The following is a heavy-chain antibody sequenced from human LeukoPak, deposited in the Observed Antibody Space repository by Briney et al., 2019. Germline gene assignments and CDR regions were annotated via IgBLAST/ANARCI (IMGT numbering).Heavy chain of an antibody. D-gene: IGHD7-27*01. J-gene: IGHJ6*02. CDR3: ARQRSLTGNYYYYELDV. CDR2: INHSGST. Sequence: SETLSLTCAVYGGSFSGYYWSWIRQPPGKGLEWIGEINHSGSTNYNPSLKSRVTISVDTSKNQFSLKLSFVTAADTAVYYCARQRSLTGNYYYYELDVWGQGTTVTVSS. V-gene: IGHV4-34*01. CDR1: GGSFSGYY.